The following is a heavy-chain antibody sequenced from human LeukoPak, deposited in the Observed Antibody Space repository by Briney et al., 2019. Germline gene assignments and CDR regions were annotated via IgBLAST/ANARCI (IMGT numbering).Heavy chain of an antibody. D-gene: IGHD3-10*01. J-gene: IGHJ5*02. CDR1: GGSISSYY. V-gene: IGHV4-59*01. CDR2: IYYSGST. Sequence: SETLSLTCTVSGGSISSYYWSWIRQPPGKGLEWIGYIYYSGSTNYNPSLKSRVTISVDTSKNQSSLKLSSVTAADTAVYYCASVPPSRPIGLFDPWGQGTLVTVSS. CDR3: ASVPPSRPIGLFDP.